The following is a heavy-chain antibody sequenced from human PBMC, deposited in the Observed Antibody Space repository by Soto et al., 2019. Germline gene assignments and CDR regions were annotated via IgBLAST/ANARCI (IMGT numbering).Heavy chain of an antibody. V-gene: IGHV3-23*01. J-gene: IGHJ4*02. CDR2: ISGSGGST. Sequence: EVQLLESGGGLVQPGGSLRLSCAASGFTFSSYAMSWVRQAPGKGLEWVSAISGSGGSTYYADSVKGRFTISRDNSKNKLYLQVKSLRAEDTAVYYCAKGYWWWELDYWGQGTLVTVSS. CDR1: GFTFSSYA. CDR3: AKGYWWWELDY. D-gene: IGHD2-15*01.